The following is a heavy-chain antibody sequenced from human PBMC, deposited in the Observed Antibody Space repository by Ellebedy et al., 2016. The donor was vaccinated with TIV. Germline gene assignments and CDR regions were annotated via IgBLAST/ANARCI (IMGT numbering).Heavy chain of an antibody. J-gene: IGHJ6*02. V-gene: IGHV3-73*01. Sequence: GESLKISCAASGFTFSGSALHWVRQAPGKGLEWVGRIRSKANNYATVYAESVKGRPTISRDDSKNTAYLQMDSLKTEDTAVYYCTKQRGSGSYFGSNGMDVWGQGTTVTVSS. CDR1: GFTFSGSA. CDR2: IRSKANNYAT. CDR3: TKQRGSGSYFGSNGMDV. D-gene: IGHD1-26*01.